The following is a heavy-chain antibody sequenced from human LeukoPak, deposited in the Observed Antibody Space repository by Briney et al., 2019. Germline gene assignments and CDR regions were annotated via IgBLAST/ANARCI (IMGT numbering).Heavy chain of an antibody. CDR1: GFTFSSYA. Sequence: GGSLRLSCAASGFTFSSYAMSWVRQAPGKGLEWVSSISGSGGSTYYADSVKGRVTISRDNSKNTLSLQMNSLRAEDTAVYYCAKDQVGSLLDAYDIWGQGTMVTVSS. CDR2: ISGSGGST. CDR3: AKDQVGSLLDAYDI. J-gene: IGHJ3*02. V-gene: IGHV3-23*01. D-gene: IGHD1-26*01.